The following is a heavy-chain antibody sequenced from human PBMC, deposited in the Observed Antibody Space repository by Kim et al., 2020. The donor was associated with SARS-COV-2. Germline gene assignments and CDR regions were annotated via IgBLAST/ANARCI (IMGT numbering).Heavy chain of an antibody. D-gene: IGHD3-9*01. CDR2: IYYSGST. V-gene: IGHV4-59*08. CDR1: GGSISSYY. Sequence: SETLSLTCTVSGGSISSYYWSWIRQPPGKGLEWIGYIYYSGSTNYNPSLKSRVTRSVDTSKNQFSLKLSSVTAADTAVYYCASGLQYYDILTGYYGTPVLYFDYWCQGTLFTVSS. CDR3: ASGLQYYDILTGYYGTPVLYFDY. J-gene: IGHJ4*02.